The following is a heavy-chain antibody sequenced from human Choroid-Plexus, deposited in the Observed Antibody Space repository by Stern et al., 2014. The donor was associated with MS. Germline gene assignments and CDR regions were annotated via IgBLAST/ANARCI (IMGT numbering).Heavy chain of an antibody. Sequence: VQLVESGGGVVQPGRPLRLSCVASGFTFGSCAMHWVRQAPGKGLEWVAGVSYDGSNKYYADSVKGRFTISRDNSQNTLYMQMSSLRPEDTAVYYCAKDRQYLTYFFDHWGQGSLVPSPQ. D-gene: IGHD2/OR15-2a*01. J-gene: IGHJ5*02. CDR3: AKDRQYLTYFFDH. V-gene: IGHV3-30*18. CDR2: VSYDGSNK. CDR1: GFTFGSCA.